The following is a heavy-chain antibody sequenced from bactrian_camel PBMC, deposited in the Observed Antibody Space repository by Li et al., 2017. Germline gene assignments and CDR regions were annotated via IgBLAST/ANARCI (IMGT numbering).Heavy chain of an antibody. V-gene: IGHV3S1*01. CDR3: VADSCSYCSDGYCYSSGGTLANKY. D-gene: IGHD2*01. J-gene: IGHJ4*01. CDR1: GYTVTAYC. Sequence: VQLVESGGGSVRAGGSLRLACAASGYTVTAYCMGWVRQAPGKEREGVATIVGTKITSYADSVKGRFNISKDDAKKTLYLHMNTLKPEDTAMYYRVADSCSYCSDGYCYSSGGTLANKYRGQGTQVTVS. CDR2: TIVGTKIT.